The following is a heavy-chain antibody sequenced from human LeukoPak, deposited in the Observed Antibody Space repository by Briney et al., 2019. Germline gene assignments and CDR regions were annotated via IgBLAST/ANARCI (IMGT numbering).Heavy chain of an antibody. J-gene: IGHJ6*02. CDR2: ISAYNGNT. Sequence: ASVKVSCKASGGIFSSYGISWVRQAPGQGLEWMGWISAYNGNTNYAQKLQGRVTMTTDISTSTAYMELRSLRSDDTAVYYCARAGALAFYGSGSYFGMDVWGQGTTVTVSS. CDR3: ARAGALAFYGSGSYFGMDV. V-gene: IGHV1-18*01. D-gene: IGHD3-10*01. CDR1: GGIFSSYG.